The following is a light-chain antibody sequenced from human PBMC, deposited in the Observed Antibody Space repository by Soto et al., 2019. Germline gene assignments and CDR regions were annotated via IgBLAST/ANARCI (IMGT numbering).Light chain of an antibody. CDR2: GAS. J-gene: IGKJ1*01. Sequence: EIVLTQSPGTLSLSPGERATLSCRASQSVAGSYLAWYQQKPGQAPRLLIYGASSRATGIPDRFSGSGSGTDFTLTISRLEPEDFAVYSCHQYGDRITLGQGTKVDIK. V-gene: IGKV3-20*01. CDR1: QSVAGSY. CDR3: HQYGDRIT.